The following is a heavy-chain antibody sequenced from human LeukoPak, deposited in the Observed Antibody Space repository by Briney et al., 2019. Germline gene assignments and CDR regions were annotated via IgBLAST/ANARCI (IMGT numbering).Heavy chain of an antibody. Sequence: GRSLRLSCAASGFTFGSYGMHWVRQAPGKGLEWVAVISYDGSNKYYADSVKGRFTISRDNSKNTLYLQMNSLRAEDTAVYYCAKDTGSGSYYNDYYYGMDVWGQGTTVTVSS. CDR2: ISYDGSNK. CDR3: AKDTGSGSYYNDYYYGMDV. V-gene: IGHV3-30*18. J-gene: IGHJ6*02. D-gene: IGHD3-10*01. CDR1: GFTFGSYG.